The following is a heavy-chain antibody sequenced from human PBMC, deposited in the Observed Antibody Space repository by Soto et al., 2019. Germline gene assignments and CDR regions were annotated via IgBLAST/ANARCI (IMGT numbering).Heavy chain of an antibody. CDR2: INYSGTT. CDR3: ARDHKWDGMDV. J-gene: IGHJ6*02. CDR1: GGSFSSDSFI. D-gene: IGHD1-26*01. V-gene: IGHV4-31*03. Sequence: SETLSLTCSVSGGSFSSDSFIWSWVRQFPGKGLEWIGYINYSGTTYYNPSLRSRITMSVDTSRNQFSLNLSSVTAADTAVYYCARDHKWDGMDVWGQGTTVTRLL.